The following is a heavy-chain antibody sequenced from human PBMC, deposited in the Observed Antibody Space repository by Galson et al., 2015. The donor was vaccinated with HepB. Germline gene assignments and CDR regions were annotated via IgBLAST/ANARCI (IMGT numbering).Heavy chain of an antibody. Sequence: SLRLSCAASGFRFSSYSMNWVRQAAGKGLEWVSSINTGGTHIYYADSGKGRFTISRDNAENSLFLQMNSLRVDDTAVYYCARVAPEGAVAGRGSTYFDLWGRGTLVTVSS. CDR3: ARVAPEGAVAGRGSTYFDL. J-gene: IGHJ2*01. V-gene: IGHV3-21*01. CDR2: INTGGTHI. CDR1: GFRFSSYS. D-gene: IGHD6-19*01.